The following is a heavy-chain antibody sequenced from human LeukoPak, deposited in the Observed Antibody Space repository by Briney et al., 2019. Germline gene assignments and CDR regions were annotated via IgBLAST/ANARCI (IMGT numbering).Heavy chain of an antibody. J-gene: IGHJ4*02. D-gene: IGHD3-9*01. CDR3: ARSPHILTGENFDY. Sequence: ASVKVSCKASGYTFTGYYMHWVRQATGQGLDWMGWINSNSGCTNYAQKFQGRVTMTRDTSISTAYMELSRLRSDDTAVYYCARSPHILTGENFDYWGQGTLVTVSS. V-gene: IGHV1-2*02. CDR2: INSNSGCT. CDR1: GYTFTGYY.